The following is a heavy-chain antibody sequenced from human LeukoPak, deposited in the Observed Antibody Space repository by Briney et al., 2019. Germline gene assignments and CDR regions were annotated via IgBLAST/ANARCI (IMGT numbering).Heavy chain of an antibody. CDR3: ARSDRSNYDFWSGHDYYYYYMDV. D-gene: IGHD3-3*01. CDR1: GGSISSYY. Sequence: SETLSLTCTVSGGSISSYYWSWIRQPPGKGLEWIGYIYYSGSTNYNPSLKSRVTISVDTSKNQFSLKLSSMTAADTAVYYCARSDRSNYDFWSGHDYYYYYMDVWGKGTTVTVSS. J-gene: IGHJ6*03. CDR2: IYYSGST. V-gene: IGHV4-59*08.